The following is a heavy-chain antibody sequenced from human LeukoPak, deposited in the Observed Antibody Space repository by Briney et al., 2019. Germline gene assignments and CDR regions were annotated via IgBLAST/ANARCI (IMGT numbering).Heavy chain of an antibody. CDR3: ASLEMATDY. Sequence: GESLKISCKGSAYSFTSYWISWVRQMPGKGLEWMGRIDPSDSYTNYSPSLQGRVTISADKSISTAYLQWASLKASDTAMYYCASLEMATDYWGRGTLVTVSS. V-gene: IGHV5-10-1*01. CDR2: IDPSDSYT. D-gene: IGHD5-24*01. J-gene: IGHJ4*02. CDR1: AYSFTSYW.